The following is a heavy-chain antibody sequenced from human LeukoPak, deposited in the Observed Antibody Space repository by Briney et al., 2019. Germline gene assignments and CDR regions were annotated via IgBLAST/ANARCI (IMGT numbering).Heavy chain of an antibody. D-gene: IGHD5-18*01. CDR1: GSTFTSCY. CDR2: INPSGGGT. J-gene: IGHJ4*02. Sequence: ASVKLCCKSSGSTFTSCYIRLVRQAPGPGLGWKGIINPSGGGTSYAQKFQGRITMDRDTSTSKLYMELSSLRAEDTDVYYCARGKDTSMVWEIDYWGQGTLVTVSS. V-gene: IGHV1-46*01. CDR3: ARGKDTSMVWEIDY.